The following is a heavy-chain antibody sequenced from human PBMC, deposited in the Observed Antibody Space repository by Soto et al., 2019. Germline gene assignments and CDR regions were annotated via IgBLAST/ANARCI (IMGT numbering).Heavy chain of an antibody. CDR1: GGTFSSYT. D-gene: IGHD4-17*01. CDR2: IIPILGIA. J-gene: IGHJ4*02. Sequence: ASVKVSCKASGGTFSSYTISWVRQAPGQGLEWMGRIIPILGIANYAQKFQGRVTITADKSTSTAYMELSSLRSEDTAMYYCARDRRGAYGDYDFDYWGQGTLVTVSS. V-gene: IGHV1-69*04. CDR3: ARDRRGAYGDYDFDY.